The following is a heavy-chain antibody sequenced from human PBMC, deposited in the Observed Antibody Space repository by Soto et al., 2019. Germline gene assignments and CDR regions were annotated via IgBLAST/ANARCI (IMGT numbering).Heavy chain of an antibody. CDR1: GGSFSGYY. Sequence: SETLSLTCAVYGGSFSGYYWSWIRQPPGKGLEWIGEINHSGSTNYNPSLKSRVTISVDTSKNQFSLKLSSVTAADTAVYYCARESGKVEINWGHGTMITVSS. CDR3: ARESGKVEIN. D-gene: IGHD6-25*01. CDR2: INHSGST. J-gene: IGHJ4*01. V-gene: IGHV4-34*01.